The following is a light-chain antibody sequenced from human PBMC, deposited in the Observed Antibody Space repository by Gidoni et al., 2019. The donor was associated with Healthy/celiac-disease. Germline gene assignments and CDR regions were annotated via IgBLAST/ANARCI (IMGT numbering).Light chain of an antibody. CDR3: QQYNNWPLYT. Sequence: EIVMTQSPATLSVSPGERATLSCRASPSVSSNLAWYQQKPGQAPRLLIYGASTRATGIPARFSGSGSGTEFTLTISSLQSEDFAVYYCQQYNNWPLYTFXXXTKLEIK. CDR1: PSVSSN. J-gene: IGKJ2*01. CDR2: GAS. V-gene: IGKV3-15*01.